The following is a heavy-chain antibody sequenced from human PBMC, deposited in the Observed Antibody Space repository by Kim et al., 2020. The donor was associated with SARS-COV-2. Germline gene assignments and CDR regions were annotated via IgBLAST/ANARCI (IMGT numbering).Heavy chain of an antibody. J-gene: IGHJ4*02. D-gene: IGHD6-13*01. Sequence: KYYVESVKGRLTISRDNAKNSLYLQMNSLGAEDSAVYYCARVGSSSWYFDYWGQGPLVTVSS. CDR3: ARVGSSSWYFDY. CDR2: K. V-gene: IGHV3-7*01.